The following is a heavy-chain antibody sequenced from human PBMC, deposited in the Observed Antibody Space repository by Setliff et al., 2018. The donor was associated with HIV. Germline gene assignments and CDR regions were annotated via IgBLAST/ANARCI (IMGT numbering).Heavy chain of an antibody. Sequence: PPDTLSLTCTVSGGSSTTNPSYWAWLRQPPGRGLEWTGSIYYSGSTYYNPSLKRRVAISAHTSKIQFTLKLSSVTAADTDEYYCVRLTGISSGWYGSGYYFDYWGRGTLVTVSS. CDR2: IYYSGST. CDR3: VRLTGISSGWYGSGYYFDY. J-gene: IGHJ4*02. CDR1: GGSSTTNPSY. V-gene: IGHV4-39*01. D-gene: IGHD6-19*01.